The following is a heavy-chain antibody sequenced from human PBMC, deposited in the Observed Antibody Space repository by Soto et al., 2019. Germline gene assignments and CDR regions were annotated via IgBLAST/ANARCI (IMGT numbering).Heavy chain of an antibody. Sequence: QVQLVQSGAEVKKPGSSVKVSCKASGGTFSSYAISWVRQASGQGLEWMGGIIPISGIANYAQKFQGRVTITADESTNTAYMELSSLRTEATAVYYCARSQGSSTSLEIYYYYYYGMDVWGQGTTVTVSS. CDR2: IIPISGIA. J-gene: IGHJ6*02. CDR3: ARSQGSSTSLEIYYYYYYGMDV. CDR1: GGTFSSYA. V-gene: IGHV1-69*19. D-gene: IGHD2-2*01.